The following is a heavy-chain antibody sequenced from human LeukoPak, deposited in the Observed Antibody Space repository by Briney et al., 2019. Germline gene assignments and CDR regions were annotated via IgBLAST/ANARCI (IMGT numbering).Heavy chain of an antibody. CDR2: IYYSGST. CDR1: GGSISSSSYY. J-gene: IGHJ6*03. CDR3: ARGNWDYYYMDV. Sequence: PSETLSLTCTVSGGSISSSSYYWGWIRQPPGKGLEWIASIYYSGSTYYNPSLKSRVTISVDTSKKQFSLKLSSVTAADTAVYYCARGNWDYYYMDVWGKGTTVTVSS. D-gene: IGHD3-16*01. V-gene: IGHV4-39*01.